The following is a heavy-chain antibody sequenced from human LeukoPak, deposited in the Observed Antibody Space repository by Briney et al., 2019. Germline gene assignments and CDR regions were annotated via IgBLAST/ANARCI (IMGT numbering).Heavy chain of an antibody. J-gene: IGHJ4*02. Sequence: GGSLRLSCAASGFTFSSYAMHWVRQAPGKGLEYVSAISSNGGSTYYANSVKGRFTISRDNSKNTLYLQMGSLRAEDMAVYYCARYTAEGFDYWGQGTLVTVSS. CDR2: ISSNGGST. V-gene: IGHV3-64*01. CDR3: ARYTAEGFDY. CDR1: GFTFSSYA. D-gene: IGHD5-18*01.